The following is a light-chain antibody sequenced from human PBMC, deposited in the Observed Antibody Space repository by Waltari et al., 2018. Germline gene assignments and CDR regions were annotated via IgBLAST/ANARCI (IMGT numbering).Light chain of an antibody. CDR2: WAS. CDR1: QCVLYSSNNKNY. J-gene: IGKJ1*01. Sequence: DTVMTQSPDSLAVSLGERATINCKSSQCVLYSSNNKNYLAWYQQKPGQPPKLLIYWASTRESGVPDRFSGSGSGTDFTLTISSLQAEDVAVYYCQQYYNIPWTFGQGTKVEIK. CDR3: QQYYNIPWT. V-gene: IGKV4-1*01.